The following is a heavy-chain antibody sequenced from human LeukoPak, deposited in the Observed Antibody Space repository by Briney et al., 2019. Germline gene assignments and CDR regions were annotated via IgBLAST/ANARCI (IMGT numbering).Heavy chain of an antibody. D-gene: IGHD6-6*01. CDR2: IYPGDSDT. CDR3: ARQGESIAARRYYYYYMDV. CDR1: GYSFTSYW. J-gene: IGHJ6*03. Sequence: GESLKISCKGSGYSFTSYWIGWVRQMPGKGLEWMGIIYPGDSDTRYSPSFQGQVTISADKSISTAYLQWSSLKASDTAMYYCARQGESIAARRYYYYYMDVWGKGTTVTVSS. V-gene: IGHV5-51*01.